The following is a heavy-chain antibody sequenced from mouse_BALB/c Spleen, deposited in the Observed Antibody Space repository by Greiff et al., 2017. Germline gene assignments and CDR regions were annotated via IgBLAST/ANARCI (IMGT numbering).Heavy chain of an antibody. CDR2: ISSGGSYT. D-gene: IGHD3-2*02. V-gene: IGHV5-6*02. CDR1: GFTFSSYG. Sequence: EVMLVESGGDLVKPGGSLKLSCAASGFTFSSYGMSWVRQTPDKRLEWVATISSGGSYTYYPDSVKGRFTISRDNAKNTLYLQMSSLKSEDTAMYYCARQGYDGGMDYWGQGTSVTVSS. CDR3: ARQGYDGGMDY. J-gene: IGHJ4*01.